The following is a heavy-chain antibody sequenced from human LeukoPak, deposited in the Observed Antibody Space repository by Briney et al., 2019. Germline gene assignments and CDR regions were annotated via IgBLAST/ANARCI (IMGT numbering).Heavy chain of an antibody. Sequence: EASVKVSCKASGYMFTAYGFSWVRQAPGQGLEWMGWISGYNGNTNYAQKLQGRVTMTTDTSTSTAYMELRSLRSDDTAVYYCARAAGSNWNYGDFDYWGQGTLVTVSS. D-gene: IGHD1-7*01. J-gene: IGHJ4*02. V-gene: IGHV1-18*01. CDR2: ISGYNGNT. CDR1: GYMFTAYG. CDR3: ARAAGSNWNYGDFDY.